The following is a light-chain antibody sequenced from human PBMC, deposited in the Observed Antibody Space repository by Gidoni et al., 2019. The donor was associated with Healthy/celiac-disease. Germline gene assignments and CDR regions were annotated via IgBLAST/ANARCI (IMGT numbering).Light chain of an antibody. CDR2: STN. Sequence: EPSFSVSPGGTVTLTCGLSSGSVSTSYYPSWYQQTPGQAPRTLIYSTNTRSSGVPDRFSGSILGNKAAPTIPGAQADDESDYYCVLYMGSGIQVFGGGTKLTVL. CDR1: SGSVSTSYY. CDR3: VLYMGSGIQV. V-gene: IGLV8-61*01. J-gene: IGLJ3*02.